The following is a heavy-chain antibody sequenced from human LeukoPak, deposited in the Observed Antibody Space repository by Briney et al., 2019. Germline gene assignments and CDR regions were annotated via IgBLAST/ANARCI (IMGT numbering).Heavy chain of an antibody. V-gene: IGHV4-59*01. J-gene: IGHJ5*02. D-gene: IGHD6-19*01. Sequence: SETLSLTCTVSGGSISPYIWSWIRQPPGKGLEWIGFIYYSGRTNYNPSLKSRVTISLDMSQNQFSLKLSSVTAADTAVYYCARYSETVPGSLRWFDPWGQGTLVTVSS. CDR2: IYYSGRT. CDR1: GGSISPYI. CDR3: ARYSETVPGSLRWFDP.